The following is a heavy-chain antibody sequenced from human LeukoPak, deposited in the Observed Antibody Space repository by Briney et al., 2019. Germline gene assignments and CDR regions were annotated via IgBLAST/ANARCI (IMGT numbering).Heavy chain of an antibody. Sequence: AAVKVSCKVSGYSLSELAMHWMRQAPGKGLEWMGGFDPEDGKTIYAQKFQGRITMTEDTSTDMAYMELRSLRSEDTAVYYCARDASRSSGWYYFDYWGQGTLVTVSS. CDR2: FDPEDGKT. CDR1: GYSLSELA. CDR3: ARDASRSSGWYYFDY. V-gene: IGHV1-24*01. J-gene: IGHJ4*02. D-gene: IGHD6-19*01.